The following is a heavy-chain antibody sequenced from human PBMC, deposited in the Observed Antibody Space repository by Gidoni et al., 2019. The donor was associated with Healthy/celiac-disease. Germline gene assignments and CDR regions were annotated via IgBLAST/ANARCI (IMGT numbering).Heavy chain of an antibody. J-gene: IGHJ4*02. V-gene: IGHV3-48*03. Sequence: EVQLVESGGGLVQPGGSLRLSCAASGFTFSSYEMNWVRQAPGKGLEWVSYISSSGSTIYYADSVKGRFTISRDNAKNSLYLQMNSLRAEDTAVYYCARDSSGWYVGDYWGQGTLVTVSS. CDR1: GFTFSSYE. D-gene: IGHD6-19*01. CDR2: ISSSGSTI. CDR3: ARDSSGWYVGDY.